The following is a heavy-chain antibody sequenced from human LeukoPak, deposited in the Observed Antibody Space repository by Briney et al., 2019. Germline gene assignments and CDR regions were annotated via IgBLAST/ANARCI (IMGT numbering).Heavy chain of an antibody. CDR2: ISSSGSTI. J-gene: IGHJ4*02. V-gene: IGHV3-48*03. D-gene: IGHD3-22*01. CDR3: ARELAKCITMIVVVITMFDY. Sequence: GGSLRLSCAASGFTFSSYEMDWVRQAPGKGLEWVSYISSSGSTIYYADSVKGRFTISRDNAKNSLYLQMNSLRAEDTAVYYCARELAKCITMIVVVITMFDYWGQGTLVTVSS. CDR1: GFTFSSYE.